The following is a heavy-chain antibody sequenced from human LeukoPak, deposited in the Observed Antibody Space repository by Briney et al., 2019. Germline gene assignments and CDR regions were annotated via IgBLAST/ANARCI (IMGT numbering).Heavy chain of an antibody. J-gene: IGHJ4*02. CDR2: ISSSSSYI. V-gene: IGHV3-21*01. CDR3: ARDPDSSGSDLTEDGY. CDR1: GFTFSSYS. D-gene: IGHD6-19*01. Sequence: GGSLRLSCAASGFTFSSYSMNWVRQAPGKGLEWVSSISSSSSYIYYADSVKGRFTISRDNAKNSLYLQMNSLRAEDTAVYYCARDPDSSGSDLTEDGYWGQGTLVTVSS.